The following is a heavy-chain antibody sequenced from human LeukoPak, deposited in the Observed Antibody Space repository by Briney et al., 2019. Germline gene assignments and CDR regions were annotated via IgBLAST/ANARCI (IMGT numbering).Heavy chain of an antibody. V-gene: IGHV1-2*02. CDR1: GYTFTGYY. CDR2: INPNSGGT. Sequence: ASVKVSCKASGYTFTGYYMHWVRQAPGQGLEWMGWINPNSGGTNYAQKLQGRVTMTTDTSTSTAYMELRSLRSDDTAVYYCARELGDGRGYYGMDVWGQGTTVTVSS. J-gene: IGHJ6*02. CDR3: ARELGDGRGYYGMDV. D-gene: IGHD3-16*01.